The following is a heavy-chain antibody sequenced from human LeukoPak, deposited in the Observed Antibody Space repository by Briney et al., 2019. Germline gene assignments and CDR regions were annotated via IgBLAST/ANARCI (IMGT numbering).Heavy chain of an antibody. Sequence: ASVKVSCKASGYTFTDYYIHWLRQAPGQGLEWMGWINPNSGGTNYAQKLQGRVTMTTDTSTSTAYMELRSLRSDDTAVYYCARKINYGSGSYTDYWGQGTLVTVSS. D-gene: IGHD3-10*01. CDR3: ARKINYGSGSYTDY. J-gene: IGHJ4*02. V-gene: IGHV1-2*02. CDR1: GYTFTDYY. CDR2: INPNSGGT.